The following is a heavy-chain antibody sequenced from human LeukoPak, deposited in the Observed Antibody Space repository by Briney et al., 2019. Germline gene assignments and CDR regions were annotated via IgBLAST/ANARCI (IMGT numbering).Heavy chain of an antibody. CDR3: AREIVVVPAANPADAFDI. J-gene: IGHJ3*02. CDR1: GYTFTSYY. D-gene: IGHD2-2*01. Sequence: ASVKVSCKASGYTFTSYYMHWVRQAPGQGLEWMGWINPNSGGTNYAQKFQGRVTMTRDTSISTAYMELSRLRSDDTAVYYCAREIVVVPAANPADAFDIWGQGTMVTVSS. V-gene: IGHV1-2*02. CDR2: INPNSGGT.